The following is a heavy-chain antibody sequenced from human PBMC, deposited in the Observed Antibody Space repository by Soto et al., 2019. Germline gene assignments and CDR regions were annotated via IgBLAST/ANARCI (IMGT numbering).Heavy chain of an antibody. V-gene: IGHV3-30*18. D-gene: IGHD6-13*01. CDR2: ISYDGSNK. J-gene: IGHJ2*01. CDR1: GFTFSSYG. CDR3: AKSGTESLSTPRSQWGIRSLEHWYFDL. Sequence: PGGSLRLSCAASGFTFSSYGMHWVRQAPGKGLEWVAVISYDGSNKYYADSVKGRFTISRDNSKNTLYLQMNSLRAEDTAVYYCAKSGTESLSTPRSQWGIRSLEHWYFDLWGRGTLVTVSS.